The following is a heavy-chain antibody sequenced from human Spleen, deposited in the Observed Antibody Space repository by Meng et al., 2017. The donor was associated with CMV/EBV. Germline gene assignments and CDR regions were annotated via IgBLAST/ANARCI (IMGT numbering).Heavy chain of an antibody. CDR2: ISSYNGNT. V-gene: IGHV1-18*01. CDR3: AREVAPGYCSGGSCYVGRGWFDP. D-gene: IGHD2-15*01. J-gene: IGHJ5*02. CDR1: GYIFANYG. Sequence: ASVKVSCKASGYIFANYGLSWVRQAPGQGLEWMGSISSYNGNTNYAHQVQGRVTMTTDTSTSTAYMEPRGLRSDDTAVYYCAREVAPGYCSGGSCYVGRGWFDPWGQGTLVTVSS.